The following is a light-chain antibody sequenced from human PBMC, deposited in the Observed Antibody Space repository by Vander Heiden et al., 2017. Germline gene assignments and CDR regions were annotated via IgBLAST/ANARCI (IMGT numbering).Light chain of an antibody. CDR2: SNN. V-gene: IGLV1-44*01. CDR3: AAWDDSLNGHVV. Sequence: QSVLTQPPSASGTPGQRVTIYCSGSSSNIGSTTVNWYQQLPGTAPKLLIYSNNQRPSGVPDRFSGSKSGTSASLAISGLQSEDEADYYCAAWDDSLNGHVVFGGGTKLTVL. J-gene: IGLJ2*01. CDR1: SSNIGSTT.